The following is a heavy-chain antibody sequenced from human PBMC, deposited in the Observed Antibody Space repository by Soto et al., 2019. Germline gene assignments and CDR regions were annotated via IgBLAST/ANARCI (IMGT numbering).Heavy chain of an antibody. V-gene: IGHV3-48*01. J-gene: IGHJ6*03. CDR2: ISSSSSTI. CDR1: GFTFSSYS. CDR3: ARAMTSYDYDFWSGYPNSYYMDV. Sequence: GSLRLSCAASGFTFSSYSMNWVRQAPGKGLEWVSYISSSSSTIYYADSVKGRFTISRDNAKNSLYLQMNSLRAEDTAVYYCARAMTSYDYDFWSGYPNSYYMDVWCKGTTVTVSS. D-gene: IGHD3-3*01.